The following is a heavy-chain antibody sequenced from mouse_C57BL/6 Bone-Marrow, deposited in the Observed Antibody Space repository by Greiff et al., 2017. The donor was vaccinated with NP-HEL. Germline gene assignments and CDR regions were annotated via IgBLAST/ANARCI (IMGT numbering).Heavy chain of an antibody. CDR1: GFTFSSYG. V-gene: IGHV5-6*02. CDR3: AINYYGAY. J-gene: IGHJ2*01. CDR2: ISSGGSYT. Sequence: DVMLVESGGDLVKPGGSLKLSCAASGFTFSSYGMSWVRQTPDKRLEWVATISSGGSYTYYPDSVKGRFTISRDNAKNTLYLQMSSLKSEDTAMYYCAINYYGAYWGQGTTLTVSS.